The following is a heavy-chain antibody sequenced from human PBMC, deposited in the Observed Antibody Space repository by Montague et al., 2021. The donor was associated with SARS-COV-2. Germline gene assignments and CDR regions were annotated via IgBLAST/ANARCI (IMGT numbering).Heavy chain of an antibody. D-gene: IGHD5-18*01. Sequence: SETLSLTCAFSRDSSISGLYSWSWIRHPRATALDCLAYIYNTGNIKYNPSSSGRLTITIDTSKNQFSLNMSSVTAADTAVYYCARAWRPLIHEGFVWFDPWGQGAMVTVT. CDR3: ARAWRPLIHEGFVWFDP. J-gene: IGHJ5*02. CDR1: RDSSISGLYS. CDR2: IYNTGNI. V-gene: IGHV4-61*01.